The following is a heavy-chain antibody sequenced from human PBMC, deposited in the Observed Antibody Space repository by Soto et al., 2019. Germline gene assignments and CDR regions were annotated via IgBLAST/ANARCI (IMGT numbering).Heavy chain of an antibody. V-gene: IGHV1-69*06. CDR3: ARARSGSYYNPYYYYGMDV. D-gene: IGHD3-10*01. Sequence: QVQLVQSGAEVKKPGSSVKVSCKASGGTFSSYAISWVRQAPGQGLEWMGGITPIFGTANYAQKFQGRVTITADKSTSTAYMELSSLRSEDTAVYYCARARSGSYYNPYYYYGMDVWGQGTTVTVSS. CDR1: GGTFSSYA. CDR2: ITPIFGTA. J-gene: IGHJ6*02.